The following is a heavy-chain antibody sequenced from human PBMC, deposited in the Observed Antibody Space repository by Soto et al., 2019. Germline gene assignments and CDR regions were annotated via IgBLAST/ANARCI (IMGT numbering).Heavy chain of an antibody. CDR3: AKSRGYSGYDPVIN. D-gene: IGHD5-12*01. V-gene: IGHV3-30*18. CDR2: ISYDGSNK. Sequence: QVQLVESGGGVVQPGRSLRLSCAASGFTFSSYGMHWVRQAPGKGLEWVAVISYDGSNKYYADSVKGRFTISRDNSKNTLYLQMNSLRAEDTAVYYCAKSRGYSGYDPVINWGQGTLFTVSS. CDR1: GFTFSSYG. J-gene: IGHJ4*02.